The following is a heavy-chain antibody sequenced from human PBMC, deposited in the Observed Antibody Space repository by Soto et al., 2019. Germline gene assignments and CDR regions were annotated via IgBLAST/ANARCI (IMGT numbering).Heavy chain of an antibody. D-gene: IGHD2-2*02. CDR1: GFTFTSSA. CDR2: IVVGSGNT. V-gene: IGHV1-58*01. CDR3: AASGHCSSTSCYTPQPLYYYYGMDV. J-gene: IGHJ6*02. Sequence: SVKVSCKASGFTFTSSAVQWVRQARGQRLEWIGWIVVGSGNTNYAQKFQERVTITRDMSTSTAYMELSSLRSEDTAVYYCAASGHCSSTSCYTPQPLYYYYGMDVWGQGTTVTVSS.